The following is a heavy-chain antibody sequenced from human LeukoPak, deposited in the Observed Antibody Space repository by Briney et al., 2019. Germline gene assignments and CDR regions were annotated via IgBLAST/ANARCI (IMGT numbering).Heavy chain of an antibody. CDR3: AKSLAGDYGGDY. D-gene: IGHD4-17*01. CDR2: ISGSGGST. V-gene: IGHV3-23*01. Sequence: GGSLRLSCAASGFTFSSYAMSWVRQAPGKGLEWVSAISGSGGSTYYADSVKGRFTISRDNSKNTLYLQMNSLRAEDTAAYYCAKSLAGDYGGDYWGQGTLVTVSS. CDR1: GFTFSSYA. J-gene: IGHJ4*02.